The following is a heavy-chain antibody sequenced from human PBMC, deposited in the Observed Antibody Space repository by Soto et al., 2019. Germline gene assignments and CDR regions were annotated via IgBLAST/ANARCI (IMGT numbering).Heavy chain of an antibody. CDR3: ARAGMTTGPRGDYYYGMDV. V-gene: IGHV1-18*04. Sequence: QVQLVQSGAEVKKPGASVKVSCKASGYTFTSYGISWVRQAPGQGLEWMGWISAYNGNTNYAQKLQGRVTMTTDTTTSTAYMEQRSLRSDDTAVYYCARAGMTTGPRGDYYYGMDVWGQGTTVTVSS. CDR2: ISAYNGNT. J-gene: IGHJ6*02. CDR1: GYTFTSYG. D-gene: IGHD4-4*01.